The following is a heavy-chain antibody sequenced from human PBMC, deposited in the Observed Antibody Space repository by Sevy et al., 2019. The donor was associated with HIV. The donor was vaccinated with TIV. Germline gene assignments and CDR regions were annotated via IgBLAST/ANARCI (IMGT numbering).Heavy chain of an antibody. V-gene: IGHV3-48*03. D-gene: IGHD3-10*01. CDR3: GREGIGGCWFDP. Sequence: GGSLRLSCAASGFTFSSYEMNWVRQAPGKGLEWVSYISSSGSTMYYADSVKGRFTISRDNAKNSLYLQMNSLRAEDTAVYYCGREGIGGCWFDPWGQGTLVTVSS. J-gene: IGHJ5*02. CDR1: GFTFSSYE. CDR2: ISSSGSTM.